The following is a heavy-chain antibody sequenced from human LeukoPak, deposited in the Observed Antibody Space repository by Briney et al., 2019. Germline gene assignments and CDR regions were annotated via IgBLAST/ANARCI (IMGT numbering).Heavy chain of an antibody. D-gene: IGHD3-10*01. CDR2: ISSSGSTI. J-gene: IGHJ6*04. CDR1: GLTFSSYE. CDR3: ARAMVRGVIIHYYYYGMDV. V-gene: IGHV3-48*03. Sequence: GGSLRLSCAASGLTFSSYEMNWVRQAPGKGLEWVSYISSSGSTIYYADSVKGRFTISRDNAKNSLYLQMNSLRAEDTAVYYCARAMVRGVIIHYYYYGMDVWGKGTPVTVSS.